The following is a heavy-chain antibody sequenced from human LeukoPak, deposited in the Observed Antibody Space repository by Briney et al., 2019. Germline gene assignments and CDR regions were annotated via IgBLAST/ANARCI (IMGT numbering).Heavy chain of an antibody. CDR3: ARRYCTNGVCYHDRGAFDI. J-gene: IGHJ3*02. V-gene: IGHV1-46*01. Sequence: ASVKVSCKASGYTFTSYYMHWVRQAPGQGLEWMGIINPSGGSTSYAQKFQGRVTMTRDMSTSTVYMELSSLRSEDTAAYYCARRYCTNGVCYHDRGAFDIWGQGTMVTVSS. CDR1: GYTFTSYY. CDR2: INPSGGST. D-gene: IGHD2-8*01.